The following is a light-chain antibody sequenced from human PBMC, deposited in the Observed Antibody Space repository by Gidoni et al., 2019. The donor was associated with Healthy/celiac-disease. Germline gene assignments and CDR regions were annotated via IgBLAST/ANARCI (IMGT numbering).Light chain of an antibody. CDR3: QQYGSSPLT. CDR1: QSVSSSY. CDR2: GAS. Sequence: IVLTQSPGTLSLSPGERATLSCRASQSVSSSYLAWYQQKPGQAPRLLIYGASSRATGIPDRFGGSGSGTDFTLTISRLEPEDFAVYYCQQYGSSPLTFGGGTKVEIK. J-gene: IGKJ4*01. V-gene: IGKV3-20*01.